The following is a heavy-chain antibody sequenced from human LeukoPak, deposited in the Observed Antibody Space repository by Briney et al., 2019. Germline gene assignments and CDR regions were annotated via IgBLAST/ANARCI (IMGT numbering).Heavy chain of an antibody. CDR2: INPSGGST. CDR1: GYTFTSYY. CDR3: ARVGRVYGPGSYSPY. D-gene: IGHD3-10*01. V-gene: IGHV1-46*01. J-gene: IGHJ4*02. Sequence: PGASVKVSCKASGYTFTSYYMHWVRQAPGQGLEWMGIINPSGGSTSYAQKFQGRVTMTRDTSTSTVYMELSSLRSEDTAVYYCARVGRVYGPGSYSPYWGQGTLVTVSS.